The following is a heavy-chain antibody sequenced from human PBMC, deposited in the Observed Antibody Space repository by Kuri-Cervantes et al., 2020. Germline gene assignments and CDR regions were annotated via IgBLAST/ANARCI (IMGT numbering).Heavy chain of an antibody. D-gene: IGHD4-17*01. CDR2: ISAYNGNT. CDR3: ARDLSTTVSSLGSGDAFDF. CDR1: GYSFTSYA. Sequence: ASVNVSCKASGYSFTSYAITWVRQAPGQGLEWMGWISAYNGNTNYAQNLQGRVTMTTDTSTSTAYLELRSLRSDDTAVYYCARDLSTTVSSLGSGDAFDFWGQGTVVTVSS. J-gene: IGHJ3*01. V-gene: IGHV1-18*01.